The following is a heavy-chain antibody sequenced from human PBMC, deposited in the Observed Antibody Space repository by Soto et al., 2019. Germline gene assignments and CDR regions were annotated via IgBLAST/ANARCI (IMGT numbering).Heavy chain of an antibody. J-gene: IGHJ6*04. CDR1: GGSISSSNYY. CDR3: ARLGGYCSTTGCYGYYAMDV. Sequence: LSLTCTVSGGSISSSNYYWGWIRQPPGKGLEWIGSIYYSGNTYYNPSLKSRVTMSVDTSKNQFSLKLSSVTAADTAVYYCARLGGYCSTTGCYGYYAMDVWGEGTTVTVSS. V-gene: IGHV4-39*01. CDR2: IYYSGNT. D-gene: IGHD2-2*01.